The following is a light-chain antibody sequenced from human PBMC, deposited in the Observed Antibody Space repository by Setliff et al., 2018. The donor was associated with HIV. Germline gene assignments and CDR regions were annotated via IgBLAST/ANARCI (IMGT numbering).Light chain of an antibody. CDR2: EVI. J-gene: IGLJ1*01. CDR3: LSYIGDGTFLYV. V-gene: IGLV2-23*02. Sequence: QSALTQPASVSGSPGQSITISCTGTGSDVGGYNYVSWYQQHPGKAPKLIIYEVIKRPSGISNRFSGSKSGNTASLTISGLQAEDEADYYCLSYIGDGTFLYVFGTGTKVTVL. CDR1: GSDVGGYNY.